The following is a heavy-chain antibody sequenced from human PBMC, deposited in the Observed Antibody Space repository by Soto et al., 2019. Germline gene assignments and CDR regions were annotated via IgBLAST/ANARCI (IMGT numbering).Heavy chain of an antibody. CDR1: GYTFTGYY. J-gene: IGHJ6*02. CDR3: ARVLYDFWSGYPYYYYYGMDV. CDR2: INPNSGGT. V-gene: IGHV1-2*02. Sequence: ASVKVSCKASGYTFTGYYMHWVRQAPGQGLEWMGWINPNSGGTNYAQKFQGRVTMTRDTSISTAYMELGRLRSDDTAVYYCARVLYDFWSGYPYYYYYGMDVWGQGTTVTVSS. D-gene: IGHD3-3*01.